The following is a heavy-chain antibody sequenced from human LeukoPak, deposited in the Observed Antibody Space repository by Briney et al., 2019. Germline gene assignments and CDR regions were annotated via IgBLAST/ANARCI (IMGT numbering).Heavy chain of an antibody. D-gene: IGHD6-6*01. CDR2: IYTSGST. V-gene: IGHV4-4*07. CDR1: GGSIGGYY. CDR3: ACTDYSSSPFDY. Sequence: ASETLSLTCTVSGGSIGGYYWNWIRQPAGKGLEYIGRIYTSGSTNYNPSLRSRVTISVGTSKNQFSLKLSSVTAADTAVYYCACTDYSSSPFDYWGQGILVTVSS. J-gene: IGHJ4*02.